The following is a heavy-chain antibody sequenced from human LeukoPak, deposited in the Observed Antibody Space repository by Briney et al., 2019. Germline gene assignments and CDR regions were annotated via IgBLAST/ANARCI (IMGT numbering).Heavy chain of an antibody. CDR2: IYSGGST. CDR1: GFTVSTNY. V-gene: IGHV3-66*01. CDR3: ARVGYSYAFDV. D-gene: IGHD1-1*01. Sequence: PGGSLRLSCAASGFTVSTNYMTWVRQAPGKGLEWVSVIYSGGSTYYADSVKGGFTISRDNSKNKLYLQMNSLRAEDTAVYYCARVGYSYAFDVWGQGTMVTVSS. J-gene: IGHJ3*01.